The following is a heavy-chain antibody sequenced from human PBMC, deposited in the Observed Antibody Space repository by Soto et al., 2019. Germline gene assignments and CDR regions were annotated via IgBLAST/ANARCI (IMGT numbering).Heavy chain of an antibody. CDR1: GASVSSAGYY. Sequence: SETLSLTCSVSGASVSSAGYYWTWIRQHAGKGLEWIGNINYSGNTYYNPSLKSRVTISVDTSKNQFSLKSISVTAADTAVYFCARAVSNAFDIWGQGTMVT. J-gene: IGHJ3*02. CDR3: ARAVSNAFDI. V-gene: IGHV4-31*03. D-gene: IGHD4-4*01. CDR2: INYSGNT.